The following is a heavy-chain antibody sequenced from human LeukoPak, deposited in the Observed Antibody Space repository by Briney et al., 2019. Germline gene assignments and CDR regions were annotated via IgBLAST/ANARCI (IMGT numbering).Heavy chain of an antibody. V-gene: IGHV1-2*02. J-gene: IGHJ5*02. CDR1: GYTFTDYY. Sequence: ASVKVSCKASGYTFTDYYMHWVRQAPGQGLEWMGWIKPNSGVTNFAQKFQGRVTMTRDTSISTAYMELSRLTSDDTAVYYCATLLIAKLPAAIPEWFDPWGQGTPVTVSS. CDR3: ATLLIAKLPAAIPEWFDP. CDR2: IKPNSGVT. D-gene: IGHD2-2*02.